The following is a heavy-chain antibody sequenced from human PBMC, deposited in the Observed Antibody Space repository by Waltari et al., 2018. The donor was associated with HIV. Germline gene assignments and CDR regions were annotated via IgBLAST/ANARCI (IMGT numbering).Heavy chain of an antibody. CDR1: GFNVKTNS. D-gene: IGHD3-9*01. Sequence: VETGGTLIQPGGSLRLSCTMSGFNVKTNSVTGVRHFPGRVLEWVSIFYPDGTFHYADSVKGRFIMSRDSSRNTIFLQMNFLIFDDSAIYFCARGVRYLDPWGQGTQVIVSS. J-gene: IGHJ5*02. CDR3: ARGVRYLDP. CDR2: FYPDGTF. V-gene: IGHV3-53*02.